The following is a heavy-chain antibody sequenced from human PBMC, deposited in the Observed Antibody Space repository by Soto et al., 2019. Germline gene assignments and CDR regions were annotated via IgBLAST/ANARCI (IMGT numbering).Heavy chain of an antibody. CDR1: GYTFTSYG. Sequence: QVHLVQSGAEVKKPGASVKVSCEASGYTFTSYGITWVRQAPGQGLEWMGWISAHNGNTDYAQKLQGRVIVTRDTSTSTAYMELRSLRSDDTAVYYCARGRDGDYWGQGALVTVSS. V-gene: IGHV1-18*01. D-gene: IGHD6-6*01. CDR2: ISAHNGNT. CDR3: ARGRDGDY. J-gene: IGHJ4*02.